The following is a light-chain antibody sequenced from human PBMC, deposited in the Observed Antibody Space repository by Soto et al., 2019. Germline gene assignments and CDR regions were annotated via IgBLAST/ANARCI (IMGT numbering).Light chain of an antibody. CDR2: GAS. Sequence: DIVLTQSPATLSLSPGERATLSCRASQSVSSSYLAWYQQKPGQAPRLLIYGASSRDTGIPARFSGSGSGTEFTLTISSLQPEDFAVYYCQQYNNWSRTFGQGTKVDI. CDR1: QSVSSSY. J-gene: IGKJ1*01. V-gene: IGKV3-15*01. CDR3: QQYNNWSRT.